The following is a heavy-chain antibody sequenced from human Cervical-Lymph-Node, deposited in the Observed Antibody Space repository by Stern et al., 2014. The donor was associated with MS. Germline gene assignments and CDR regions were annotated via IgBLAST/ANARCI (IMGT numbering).Heavy chain of an antibody. CDR1: EYTHNNYL. J-gene: IGHJ6*02. CDR3: AVRYCSGGRCYSVPDV. D-gene: IGHD2-15*01. Sequence: QMQLVQSGAEVTKPGASVKVSCKASEYTHNNYLIHWVRQAPGQRPDWMGVINPSGATNYAQKVQDRVTMTTDASTSTFYMELSRLRSEDTAVYYCAVRYCSGGRCYSVPDVWGQGTTVIVSS. CDR2: INPSGAT. V-gene: IGHV1-46*02.